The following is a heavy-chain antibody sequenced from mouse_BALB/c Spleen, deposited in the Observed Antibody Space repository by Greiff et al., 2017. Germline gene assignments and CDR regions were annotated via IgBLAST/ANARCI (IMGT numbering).Heavy chain of an antibody. CDR2: ISYSGST. D-gene: IGHD1-1*01. CDR3: ARNDGTTTGFAY. CDR1: GYSITSDYA. Sequence: EVQGVESGPGLVKPSQSLSLTCTVTGYSITSDYAWNWIRQFPGNKLEWMGYISYSGSTSYNPSLKSRISITRDTSKNQFFLQLNSVTTEDTATYYCARNDGTTTGFAYWGQGTLVTVSA. V-gene: IGHV3-2*02. J-gene: IGHJ3*01.